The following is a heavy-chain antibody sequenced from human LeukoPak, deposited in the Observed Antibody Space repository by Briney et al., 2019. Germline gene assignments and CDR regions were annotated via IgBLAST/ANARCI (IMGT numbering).Heavy chain of an antibody. V-gene: IGHV1-46*01. D-gene: IGHD2-8*01. CDR2: INPRGGST. CDR1: GYAFTSYY. Sequence: GASVKVSFKASGYAFTSYYMHWVRQAPGQGLEWMGIINPRGGSTSYAQKFQGRVSMTRDTSTSTINMELSSLRSEDTAVYYCARDAYCTSGVCYVNDFDYWGQGTLVTVSS. J-gene: IGHJ4*02. CDR3: ARDAYCTSGVCYVNDFDY.